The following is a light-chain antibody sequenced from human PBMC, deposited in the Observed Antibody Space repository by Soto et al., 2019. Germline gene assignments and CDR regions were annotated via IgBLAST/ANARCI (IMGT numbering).Light chain of an antibody. Sequence: QSALTQPASVSGSPGQSITISCTGTSSDVGAFNYVSWYLQYPGKAPKLMIYEVCNRPSGVSNRFSGSKSGNTASLTISGLQAEDEADYYCCSYASGSIYVFGTGTKLTVL. CDR1: SSDVGAFNY. CDR3: CSYASGSIYV. V-gene: IGLV2-14*01. CDR2: EVC. J-gene: IGLJ1*01.